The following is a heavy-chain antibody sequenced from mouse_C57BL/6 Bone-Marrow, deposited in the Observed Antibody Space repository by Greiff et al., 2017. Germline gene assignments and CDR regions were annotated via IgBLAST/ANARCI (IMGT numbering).Heavy chain of an antibody. J-gene: IGHJ2*01. Sequence: QVQLQQPGAELVRPGSSVKLSCKASGYTFTSYWMDWVKQRPGQGLEWIGNIYPSDSETHYTQKFKDKATLTVDKSSSTAYMQLSSLTSEDSAVYYCARGLYYYGSSDSYWGQGTTLTVSS. CDR3: ARGLYYYGSSDSY. V-gene: IGHV1-61*01. D-gene: IGHD1-1*01. CDR1: GYTFTSYW. CDR2: IYPSDSET.